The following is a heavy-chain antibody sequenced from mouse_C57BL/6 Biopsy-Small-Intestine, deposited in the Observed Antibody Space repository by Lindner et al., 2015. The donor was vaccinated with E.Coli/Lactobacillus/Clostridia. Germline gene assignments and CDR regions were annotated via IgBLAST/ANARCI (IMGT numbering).Heavy chain of an antibody. CDR2: IYPGGGYI. J-gene: IGHJ4*01. V-gene: IGHV1-63*02. D-gene: IGHD2-12*01. CDR3: ARLPLLKYSFDGYAMDY. CDR1: GYTFTNNW. Sequence: VQLQESGTELVRPGTSVKMSCKAAGYTFTNNWIGWVKQRPGQGLEWIGQIYPGGGYINYNEMFKGKATLTADTSSSTAYMQLSSLTSEDSAIYYCARLPLLKYSFDGYAMDYWGQGTSVTVSS.